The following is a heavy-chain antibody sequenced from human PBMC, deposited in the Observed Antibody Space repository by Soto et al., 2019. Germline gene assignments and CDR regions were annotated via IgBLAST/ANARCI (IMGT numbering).Heavy chain of an antibody. CDR3: SRSEAYYQSRGYCPP. V-gene: IGHV3-33*01. J-gene: IGHJ5*02. CDR1: GVTFSSYG. CDR2: IWNDGSNK. Sequence: PGGSLRLSCPAPGVTFSSYGMHWVRQVPGKGLGLVAVIWNDGSNKYYSAPVMGRFTIARKNSKIKLYLQMNRLRAGDTALYYCSRSEAYYQSRGYCPPWGRGT. D-gene: IGHD3-22*01.